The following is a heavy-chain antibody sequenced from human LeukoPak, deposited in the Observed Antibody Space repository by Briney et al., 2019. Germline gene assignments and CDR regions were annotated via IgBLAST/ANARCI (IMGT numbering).Heavy chain of an antibody. V-gene: IGHV4-59*12. CDR1: GGSISSYY. CDR3: AREVPAAIDNWFDP. J-gene: IGHJ5*02. CDR2: IYYSGST. Sequence: SETLSLTCTVSGGSISSYYWSWIRQPPGKGLEWIGYIYYSGSTNYNPSLKSRVTMSVDTSKNQFSLKLSSVTAADTAVYYCAREVPAAIDNWFDPWGQGTLVTVSS. D-gene: IGHD2-2*01.